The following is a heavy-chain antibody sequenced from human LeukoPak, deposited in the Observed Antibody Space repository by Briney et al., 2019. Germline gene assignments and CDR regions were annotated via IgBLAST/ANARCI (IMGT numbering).Heavy chain of an antibody. V-gene: IGHV4-59*01. CDR3: TRLGEYVSGSYYKPFDY. CDR2: IYYSGST. Sequence: PSETLSLTCTVSGGSISSYYWSWIRQPPGKGLEWIGYIYYSGSTNYNPSLKSRVTISVDTSKNQFSLKLSSVTAADTAVYYCTRLGEYVSGSYYKPFDYWGQGTLVTVSS. D-gene: IGHD3-10*01. J-gene: IGHJ4*02. CDR1: GGSISSYY.